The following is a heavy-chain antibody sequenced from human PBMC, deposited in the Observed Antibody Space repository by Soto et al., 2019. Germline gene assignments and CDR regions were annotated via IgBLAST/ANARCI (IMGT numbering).Heavy chain of an antibody. J-gene: IGHJ4*02. V-gene: IGHV1-18*01. D-gene: IGHD1-1*01. CDR1: GYTFTSYG. CDR2: ISAYNGNT. Sequence: QVQLVQSGAEVKKPGASVRVSCKASGYTFTSYGITWVRQAPGQGLEWMGWISAYNGNTNYAQRLQGRVTMATDTSTTTAYMELRSLRSDDTAVYYCARGQKLFQDGRFDYWGQGTRVTVSS. CDR3: ARGQKLFQDGRFDY.